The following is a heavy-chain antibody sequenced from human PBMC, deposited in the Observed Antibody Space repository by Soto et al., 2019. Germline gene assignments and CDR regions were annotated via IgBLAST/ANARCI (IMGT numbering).Heavy chain of an antibody. CDR2: IIPIFGTA. Sequence: QVQLVQSGAEVKTPGASVKVSCRASGYSFRTHGISWVRQAPGQGLEWMGGIIPIFGTANYAQKFQGRVTITADESTSTAYMELSSLRSEDTAVYYCARDGSGYRSRASPMDVWGQGTTVTVSS. CDR3: ARDGSGYRSRASPMDV. V-gene: IGHV1-69*13. D-gene: IGHD3-22*01. CDR1: GYSFRTHG. J-gene: IGHJ6*02.